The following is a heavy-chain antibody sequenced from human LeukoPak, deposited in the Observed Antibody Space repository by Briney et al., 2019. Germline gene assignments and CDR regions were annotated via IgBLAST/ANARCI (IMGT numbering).Heavy chain of an antibody. V-gene: IGHV3-30*18. CDR3: AKVRWGSDNALDS. D-gene: IGHD3-16*01. CDR2: ISHDGNNE. CDR1: GFPFSDYG. Sequence: PGRSLRLSCAASGFPFSDYGMYWVRQAPGKGLEWLAVISHDGNNEYYADSVKGRTTISRDNSMNTLYLQMNSLRAEDTAVYYCAKVRWGSDNALDSWGQGTLVTGSS. J-gene: IGHJ4*02.